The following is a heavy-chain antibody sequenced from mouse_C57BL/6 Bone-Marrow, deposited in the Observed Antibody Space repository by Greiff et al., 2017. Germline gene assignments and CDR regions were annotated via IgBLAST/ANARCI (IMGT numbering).Heavy chain of an antibody. Sequence: EVQLVESGGDLVKPGGSLKLSCAASGFTFSSYGMSWVRQTPDKRLEWVATISSGGSYTYYPDSVKGRFTISRDNAKNTLYLQMSSLKSEDTAMYYCARMMVAWFAYWGQGTLVTVSP. CDR2: ISSGGSYT. J-gene: IGHJ3*01. CDR1: GFTFSSYG. CDR3: ARMMVAWFAY. V-gene: IGHV5-6*01. D-gene: IGHD2-3*01.